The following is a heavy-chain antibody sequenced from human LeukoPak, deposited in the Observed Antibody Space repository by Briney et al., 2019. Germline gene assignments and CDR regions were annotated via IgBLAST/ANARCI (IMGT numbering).Heavy chain of an antibody. CDR3: ATNDTKSLDTVVVPAAKGFDP. V-gene: IGHV3-23*01. J-gene: IGHJ5*02. Sequence: GGSLRLSCAASGFTFSSYAMSWVRQAPGKGLEWVSAISGSGGSTYYADSVKGRFTISRDNSKNTLYLQMNSLRAEDTAVYYCATNDTKSLDTVVVPAAKGFDPWGQGTLVTVSS. CDR1: GFTFSSYA. CDR2: ISGSGGST. D-gene: IGHD2-2*01.